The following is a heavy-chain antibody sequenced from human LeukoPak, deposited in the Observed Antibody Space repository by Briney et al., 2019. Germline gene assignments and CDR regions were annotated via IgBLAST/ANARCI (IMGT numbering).Heavy chain of an antibody. J-gene: IGHJ3*02. V-gene: IGHV3-21*01. CDR1: GFTFSSYS. CDR3: ARDWNDSSGFDAFDI. D-gene: IGHD3-22*01. CDR2: ISSSSSYI. Sequence: GGSLRLSCAASGFTFSSYSMNWVRQAPGKGLEWVSSISSSSSYIYYADSVKGRFTISRDNAKNSLYLQMNSLRAEDTAVYYCARDWNDSSGFDAFDIWSQGTMVTVSS.